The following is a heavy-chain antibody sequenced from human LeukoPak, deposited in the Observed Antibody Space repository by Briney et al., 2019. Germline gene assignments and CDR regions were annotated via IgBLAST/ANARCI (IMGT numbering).Heavy chain of an antibody. D-gene: IGHD6-13*01. Sequence: SETLSLTCAVSGGSISSGGYSWSWIRQPPGKGLEWIGYIYHSGSTYYNPSLKSRVTISVDRSKNQFSLKLSSVTAADTAVYYCARSVSGAAAGTGSFDYWGQGTLVTVSS. CDR1: GGSISSGGYS. V-gene: IGHV4-30-2*01. CDR2: IYHSGST. J-gene: IGHJ4*02. CDR3: ARSVSGAAAGTGSFDY.